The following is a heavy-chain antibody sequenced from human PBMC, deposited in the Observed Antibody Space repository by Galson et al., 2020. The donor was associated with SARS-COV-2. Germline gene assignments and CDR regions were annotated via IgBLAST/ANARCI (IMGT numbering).Heavy chain of an antibody. J-gene: IGHJ4*01. D-gene: IGHD1-26*01. Sequence: SETLSLTCTVSGGSISNINYYWGWIRQPPGKGLEWIGNIFYTGSTFYNPSLKSRVTISGDTTKNQFPLKLNSVTAADTAVYYCARRESYYYCNYWGQGTLVTVSS. V-gene: IGHV4-39*01. CDR3: ARRESYYYCNY. CDR2: IFYTGST. CDR1: GGSISNINYY.